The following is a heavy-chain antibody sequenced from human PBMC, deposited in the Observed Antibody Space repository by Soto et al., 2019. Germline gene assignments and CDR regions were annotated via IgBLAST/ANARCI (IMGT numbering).Heavy chain of an antibody. CDR3: ARGTIAARLYSYYSMDV. CDR1: GYSFTSYW. J-gene: IGHJ6*02. V-gene: IGHV5-51*01. Sequence: PGESLKISCKGSGYSFTSYWIGWVRQMPGKGLEWMGIIYPGDSDTRYSPSFQGQVTISADKSISTAYLQWSSLKASDTAMYYCARGTIAARLYSYYSMDVWGQGTTVTVSS. D-gene: IGHD6-6*01. CDR2: IYPGDSDT.